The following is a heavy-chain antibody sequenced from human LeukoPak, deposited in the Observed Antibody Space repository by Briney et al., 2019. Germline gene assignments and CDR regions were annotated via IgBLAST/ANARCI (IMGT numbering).Heavy chain of an antibody. CDR3: ARGLYYYDSSGYQSQGNFDY. D-gene: IGHD3-22*01. Sequence: KPSETLSLTCTVSGGSFSSSSYYWSWIRQPPGKRLEWIGYIYNSVSTNYSPSLKSRVTISVDTSKNQFSLILSSVTAADTAVYHCARGLYYYDSSGYQSQGNFDYWGQGILVTVSS. CDR2: IYNSVST. CDR1: GGSFSSSSYY. V-gene: IGHV4-61*01. J-gene: IGHJ4*02.